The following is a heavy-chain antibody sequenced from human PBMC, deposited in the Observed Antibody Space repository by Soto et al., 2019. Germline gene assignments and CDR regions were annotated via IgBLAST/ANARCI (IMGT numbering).Heavy chain of an antibody. V-gene: IGHV4-59*01. CDR1: GGSISSYY. Sequence: QVQLQESGPGLVKPSETLSLTCTVSGGSISSYYWSWIRQPPGKGLEWIGYIYYSGSTNYNPSLKSRVTISVDTSKNQFSLKLSSVTAADTAVYYCARAGGFGVVIGRFDYWGQGTLVTVSS. D-gene: IGHD3-3*01. J-gene: IGHJ4*02. CDR3: ARAGGFGVVIGRFDY. CDR2: IYYSGST.